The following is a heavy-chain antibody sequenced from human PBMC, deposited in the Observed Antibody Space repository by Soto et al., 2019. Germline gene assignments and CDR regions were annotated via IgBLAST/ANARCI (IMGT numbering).Heavy chain of an antibody. CDR3: ARHFEYSSSSYDY. CDR2: IYYSGST. CDR1: GGSISSYY. J-gene: IGHJ4*02. Sequence: PSETLSLTCTVSGGSISSYYWSWIRQPPGKGLEWIGYIYYSGSTNYNPSLKSRVTISVDTSKNQFSLKLSSVTAADTAVYYCARHFEYSSSSYDYWGQGTLVTVSS. D-gene: IGHD6-6*01. V-gene: IGHV4-59*08.